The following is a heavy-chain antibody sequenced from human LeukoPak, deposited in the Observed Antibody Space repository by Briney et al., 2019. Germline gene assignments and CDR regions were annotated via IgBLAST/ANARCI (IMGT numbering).Heavy chain of an antibody. Sequence: ASVKVSCKASGYTFTSYAMHWVRQAPGQRLEWMGWINAGNGNTKYSQKFQGRVTITRDTSASTAYMELSSLRSEDTAVYYCARDYYYGSGSYYFNWFDPWGQGTLVTVSS. V-gene: IGHV1-3*01. CDR1: GYTFTSYA. CDR3: ARDYYYGSGSYYFNWFDP. D-gene: IGHD3-10*01. CDR2: INAGNGNT. J-gene: IGHJ5*02.